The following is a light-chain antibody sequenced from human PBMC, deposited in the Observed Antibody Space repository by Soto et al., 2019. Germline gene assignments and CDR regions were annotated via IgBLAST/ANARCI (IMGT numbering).Light chain of an antibody. CDR2: RNN. CDR3: AAWDDSLSGWV. CDR1: SSNIGSNY. Sequence: QSVLTQPPSASGTPGQRVTISCSGSSSNIGSNYVYWYQQLPGTAPKLLIYRNNQRPSGVPDRFSGSKSGTSVSLAISGLRSEDEADYFCAAWDDSLSGWVFGGGTNLTVL. V-gene: IGLV1-47*01. J-gene: IGLJ3*02.